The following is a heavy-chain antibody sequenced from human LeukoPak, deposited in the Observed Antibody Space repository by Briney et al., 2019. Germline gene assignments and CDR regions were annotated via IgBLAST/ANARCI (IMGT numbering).Heavy chain of an antibody. CDR1: GFTFGDYG. D-gene: IGHD4-17*01. V-gene: IGHV3-20*01. CDR2: LNWDGGTT. Sequence: GGSPRLSCAASGFTFGDYGMSWVRQAPGKGLEWVSGLNWDGGTTGHADSVKGRFTISRDNAKNSLYLQMNSLRAEDTALYCARAQTYGDYRLLLDYWGQGTLVTVSS. CDR3: ARAQTYGDYRLLLDY. J-gene: IGHJ4*02.